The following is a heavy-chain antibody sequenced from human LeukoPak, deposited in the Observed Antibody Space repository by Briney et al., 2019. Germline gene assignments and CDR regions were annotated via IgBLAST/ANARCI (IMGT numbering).Heavy chain of an antibody. Sequence: SQTLSLTCAVYGGSFSGYYWSWIRQPPGKGLEWIGEIYHSGSTNYNPSLKSRVTISVDKSKTQFSLKLSSVTAADTAVYYCARDKWEPRYAFDIWGQGTMVTVSS. CDR1: GGSFSGYY. CDR3: ARDKWEPRYAFDI. D-gene: IGHD1-26*01. V-gene: IGHV4-34*01. CDR2: IYHSGST. J-gene: IGHJ3*02.